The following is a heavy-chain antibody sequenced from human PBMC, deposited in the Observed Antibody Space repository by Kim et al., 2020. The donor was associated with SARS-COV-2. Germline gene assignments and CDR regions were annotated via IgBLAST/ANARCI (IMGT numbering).Heavy chain of an antibody. CDR3: AAYGRPGAFDI. Sequence: NTNYAQKLQERVTITRDMSTSTAYMELSSLRSEDTAVYYCAAYGRPGAFDIWGQGTMVTVSS. CDR2: NT. J-gene: IGHJ3*02. V-gene: IGHV1-58*01. D-gene: IGHD4-17*01.